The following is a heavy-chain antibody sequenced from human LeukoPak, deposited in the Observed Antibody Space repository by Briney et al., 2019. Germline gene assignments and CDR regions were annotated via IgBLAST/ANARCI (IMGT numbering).Heavy chain of an antibody. D-gene: IGHD6-13*01. CDR2: ISSSSSTI. J-gene: IGHJ6*02. CDR1: GFTFSSYS. CDR3: AREVQYSSGWYHMNRVYYYYGMDV. V-gene: IGHV3-48*01. Sequence: GGSLRLSCAASGFTFSSYSMNWVRQAPGKGLERVSYISSSSSTIYYADSVKGRFTISRDNAKNSLYLQMNSLRAEDTAVYYCAREVQYSSGWYHMNRVYYYYGMDVWGQGTTVTVSS.